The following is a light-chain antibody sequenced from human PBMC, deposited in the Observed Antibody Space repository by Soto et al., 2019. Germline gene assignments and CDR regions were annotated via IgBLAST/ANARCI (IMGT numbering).Light chain of an antibody. CDR1: QSISSN. V-gene: IGKV3-15*01. J-gene: IGKJ1*01. Sequence: EIVMTQSPATLSVSPGERATLSCRASQSISSNLAWYQQKPGQAPRLLIYGASTRATGIPARFSGSGSLTEFTLTITSLQSEDFAVYYCQHYNNWPPWTFGQGTRVEVK. CDR3: QHYNNWPPWT. CDR2: GAS.